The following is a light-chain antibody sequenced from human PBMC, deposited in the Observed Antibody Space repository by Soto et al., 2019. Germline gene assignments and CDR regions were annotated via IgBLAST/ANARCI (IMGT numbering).Light chain of an antibody. CDR3: QQHSHWPPWT. CDR2: GAS. V-gene: IGKV3-11*01. J-gene: IGKJ1*01. Sequence: EVVLTQSPATLSLSPGERATLSYRASENVRTFVDWYQQKPGQAPRLLIYGASNRATGIPARFSGSGSGTDFTLTISNLEPEDFAVYYCQQHSHWPPWTFGQGTKVDIK. CDR1: ENVRTF.